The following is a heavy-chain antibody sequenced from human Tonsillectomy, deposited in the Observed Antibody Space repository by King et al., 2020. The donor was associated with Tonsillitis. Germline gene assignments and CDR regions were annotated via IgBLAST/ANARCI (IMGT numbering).Heavy chain of an antibody. J-gene: IGHJ4*02. CDR3: AKDSGGAYSSSWFDY. D-gene: IGHD6-13*01. Sequence: VQLVESGGGLVQPGRSLRLSCAASGFTLADYAMHWVRQTPGKGLEWVSGITWNSGSIGYADSVKGRFTISRDNAKKSLYLEMNSLRAEDTALYYCAKDSGGAYSSSWFDYWGQGTLVTVSS. V-gene: IGHV3-9*01. CDR1: GFTLADYA. CDR2: ITWNSGSI.